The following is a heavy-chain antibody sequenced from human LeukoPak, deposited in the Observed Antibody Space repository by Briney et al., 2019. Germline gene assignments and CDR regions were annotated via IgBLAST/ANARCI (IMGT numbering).Heavy chain of an antibody. V-gene: IGHV3-30*18. CDR2: ISYDGSNK. CDR1: GFTFSSYG. Sequence: PGGSLRLSCAASGFTFSSYGMHWVRQAPGKGLEWVAVISYDGSNKYYADSVKGRFTISRDNSKNTLYLQMNSLRAEDTAVYYCAKDRSYYMDVWGKGTTVTVSS. D-gene: IGHD3-16*02. J-gene: IGHJ6*03. CDR3: AKDRSYYMDV.